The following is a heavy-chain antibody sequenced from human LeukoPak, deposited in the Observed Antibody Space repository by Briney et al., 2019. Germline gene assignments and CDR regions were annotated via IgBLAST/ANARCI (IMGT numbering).Heavy chain of an antibody. V-gene: IGHV1-69*13. Sequence: ASVKVSCKASGGTFSSYAISWVRQAPGQGLEWTGGIIPIFGTANYAQKFQGRVTITADESTSTAYMELSSLRSEDTAVYYCAGYDYVWGSYRHTPIFDYWGQGTLVTVSS. D-gene: IGHD3-16*02. CDR3: AGYDYVWGSYRHTPIFDY. CDR1: GGTFSSYA. CDR2: IIPIFGTA. J-gene: IGHJ4*02.